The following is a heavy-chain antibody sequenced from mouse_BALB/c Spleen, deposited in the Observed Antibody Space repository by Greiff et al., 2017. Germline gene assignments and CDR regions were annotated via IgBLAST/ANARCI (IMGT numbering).Heavy chain of an antibody. D-gene: IGHD2-4*01. CDR1: GFNIKDTY. Sequence: VQLQQSGAELVKPGASVKLSCTASGFNIKDTYMHWVKQRPEQGLEWIGRIDPANGNTKYDPKFQGKATITADTSSSTAYLQLSSLTSEDTAVYYCATRGYDYERLAYWGQGTLVTVSA. CDR2: IDPANGNT. J-gene: IGHJ3*01. CDR3: ATRGYDYERLAY. V-gene: IGHV14-3*02.